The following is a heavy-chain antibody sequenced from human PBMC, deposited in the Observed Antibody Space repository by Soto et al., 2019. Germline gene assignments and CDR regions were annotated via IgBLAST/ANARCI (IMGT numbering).Heavy chain of an antibody. Sequence: QVQLVESGGGVVQTGKSLRLSCAASGFSFRDYAMHWVRQAPGKGLEWVAVIRYDGRYKYYADSVKGRLSISRDNSENTVNLEMNSLRIQDTGRYYCAREGRIRDTSFGAFDTWGPGTMVTVS. CDR1: GFSFRDYA. CDR2: IRYDGRYK. D-gene: IGHD3-16*01. J-gene: IGHJ3*02. V-gene: IGHV3-30*14. CDR3: AREGRIRDTSFGAFDT.